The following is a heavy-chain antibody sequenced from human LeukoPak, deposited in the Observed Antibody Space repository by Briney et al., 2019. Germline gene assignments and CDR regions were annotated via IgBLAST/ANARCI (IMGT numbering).Heavy chain of an antibody. D-gene: IGHD6-13*01. V-gene: IGHV1-2*02. CDR1: GYTFTGYY. Sequence: ASVNVSCKASGYTFTGYYMHWVRQAPGQGLEWMGGINPNSGGTNYAQKFQGRVTMTRDTSISTAYMELSRLRSDDTAVYYCAGIVTTFGTWYLDYWGQGTLVTVSS. J-gene: IGHJ4*02. CDR3: AGIVTTFGTWYLDY. CDR2: INPNSGGT.